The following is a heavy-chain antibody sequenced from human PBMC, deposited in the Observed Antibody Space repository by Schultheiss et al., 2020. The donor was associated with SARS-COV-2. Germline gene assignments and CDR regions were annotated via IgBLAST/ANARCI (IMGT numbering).Heavy chain of an antibody. CDR1: GFTFSSYA. J-gene: IGHJ4*02. CDR3: ARGSWVAVAGGRLDY. Sequence: GGSLRLSCAASGFTFSSYAMHWVRQAPGKGLEWVAVISYDGSNKYYADSLKGRFTISRDNSKNTLYLQMNSLRAEDTAVYYCARGSWVAVAGGRLDYWGQGTLVTVSS. V-gene: IGHV3-30*01. CDR2: ISYDGSNK. D-gene: IGHD6-19*01.